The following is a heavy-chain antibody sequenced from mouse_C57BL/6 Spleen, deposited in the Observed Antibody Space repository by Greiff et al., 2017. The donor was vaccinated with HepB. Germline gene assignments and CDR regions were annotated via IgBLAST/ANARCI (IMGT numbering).Heavy chain of an antibody. Sequence: EVQVVESGGGLVKPGGSLKLSCAASGFTFSSYAMSWVRQTPEKRLEWVATISDGGSYTYYPDNVKGRFTISRDNAKNNLYLQMSHLKSEDTAMYYCARYYSNLDYFDDWGQGTTLTVSS. D-gene: IGHD2-5*01. CDR1: GFTFSSYA. V-gene: IGHV5-4*01. CDR2: ISDGGSYT. CDR3: ARYYSNLDYFDD. J-gene: IGHJ2*01.